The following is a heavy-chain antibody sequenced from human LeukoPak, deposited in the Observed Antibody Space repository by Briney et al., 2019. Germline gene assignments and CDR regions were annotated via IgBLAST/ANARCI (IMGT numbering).Heavy chain of an antibody. CDR1: GFTFSSYE. J-gene: IGHJ3*02. Sequence: QPGGSLRLSCAASGFTFSSYEMNWVRQAPGKGLEWVSYISSSGSTIYYADSVKGRFTISRDNAKNSLYLQMNSLRAEDTAVYYCARDYLTFSYYDSSGRHDAFDIWGQGTMVTVSS. CDR2: ISSSGSTI. CDR3: ARDYLTFSYYDSSGRHDAFDI. V-gene: IGHV3-48*03. D-gene: IGHD3-22*01.